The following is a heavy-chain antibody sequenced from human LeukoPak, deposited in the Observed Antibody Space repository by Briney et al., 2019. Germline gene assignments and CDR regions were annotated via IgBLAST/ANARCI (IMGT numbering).Heavy chain of an antibody. CDR2: INHSGGT. Sequence: SETLSLTCAVYGGSFSGYYWSWIRQPPGKGLEWIGEINHSGGTNYNPSLKSRVTISVDTSKNQFSLKLSSVTAADTAVYYCAVMRLSITIFGVVNGVEGMDVWGQGTTVTVSS. CDR3: AVMRLSITIFGVVNGVEGMDV. J-gene: IGHJ6*02. CDR1: GGSFSGYY. D-gene: IGHD3-3*01. V-gene: IGHV4-34*01.